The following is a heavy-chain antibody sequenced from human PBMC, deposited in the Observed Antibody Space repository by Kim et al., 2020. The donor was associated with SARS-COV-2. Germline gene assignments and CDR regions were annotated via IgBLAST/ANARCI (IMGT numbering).Heavy chain of an antibody. CDR1: GYTFTSYD. Sequence: ASVKVSCKASGYTFTSYDINWVRQATGQGLEWMGWMNPNSGNTGYAQKFQGRVTMTRNTSISTAYMELSSLRSEDTAVYYCARVGGSGSYYGNWFDPWGQGTLVTVSS. J-gene: IGHJ5*02. CDR3: ARVGGSGSYYGNWFDP. D-gene: IGHD3-10*01. CDR2: MNPNSGNT. V-gene: IGHV1-8*01.